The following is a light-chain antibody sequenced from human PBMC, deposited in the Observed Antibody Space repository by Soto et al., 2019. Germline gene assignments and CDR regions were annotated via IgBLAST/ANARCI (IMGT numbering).Light chain of an antibody. CDR3: WAYAGSNTWV. V-gene: IGLV2-11*01. CDR1: SSDVGVYNY. Sequence: QSALTQPRSVSGSPGQSVTISCTGTSSDVGVYNYVSWYQQHPGKAPKLMIYDVSNRPSGVPDRFSGSKSGNTASLTISGLQAEDEADYYCWAYAGSNTWVFGGGTKLTVL. J-gene: IGLJ3*02. CDR2: DVS.